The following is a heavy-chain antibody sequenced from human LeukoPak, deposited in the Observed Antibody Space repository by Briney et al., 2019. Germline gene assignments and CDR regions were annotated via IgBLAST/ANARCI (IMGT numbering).Heavy chain of an antibody. CDR2: INPSRGST. CDR1: GYSFTSHY. D-gene: IGHD5-24*01. CDR3: AGDGEMTTKLYYFDC. Sequence: ASVKVSCKASGYSFTSHYIHWVRQAPGQGLEWMGIINPSRGSTSYAQKFQGRVTVTRDTSTSTVYVDLSSLGSEDTAVYYCAGDGEMTTKLYYFDCWGQGTLVTVSS. J-gene: IGHJ4*02. V-gene: IGHV1-46*01.